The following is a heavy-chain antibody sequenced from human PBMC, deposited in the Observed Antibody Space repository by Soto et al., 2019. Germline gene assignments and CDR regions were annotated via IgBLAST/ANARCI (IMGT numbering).Heavy chain of an antibody. CDR1: GGSISSGGYY. CDR2: IYYSGST. J-gene: IGHJ6*02. V-gene: IGHV4-31*03. Sequence: PSETLSLTCTVSGGSISSGGYYWSWIRQHPGKGLEWIGYIYYSGSTYYNPSLKSRVTISVDTSKNQFSLKLSSVTAADTAVYYCARDTPYYYYGMDVWGQGTTVTVSS. CDR3: ARDTPYYYYGMDV.